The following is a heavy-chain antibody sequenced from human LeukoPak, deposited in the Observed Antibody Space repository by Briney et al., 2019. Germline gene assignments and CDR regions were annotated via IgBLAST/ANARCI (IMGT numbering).Heavy chain of an antibody. Sequence: GGSLRLSCAASGFTFSSYAMSWVRQAPGKGLEWVSAISGSGGSTYYADSVKGRFTISRDNSKTTLYLQMNSLRAEDTAVYYCAKDSAGDYDLNFDYWGQGTLVTVSS. V-gene: IGHV3-23*01. CDR1: GFTFSSYA. CDR3: AKDSAGDYDLNFDY. CDR2: ISGSGGST. D-gene: IGHD4-17*01. J-gene: IGHJ4*02.